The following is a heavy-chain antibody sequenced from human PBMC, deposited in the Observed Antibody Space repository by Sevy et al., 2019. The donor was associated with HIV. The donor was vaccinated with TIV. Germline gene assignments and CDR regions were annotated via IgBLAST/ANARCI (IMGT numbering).Heavy chain of an antibody. D-gene: IGHD3-22*01. CDR2: ISYDGSNK. CDR3: ARVNQMYYDSSGYYFDY. CDR1: GFTFSSYA. Sequence: GGSLRLSCAASGFTFSSYAMHWVRQAPGKGLEWVAVISYDGSNKYYADSVKGRFTISRDNSKNTLYLQMNSLGAEDTAVYYCARVNQMYYDSSGYYFDYWGQGTLVTVSS. J-gene: IGHJ4*02. V-gene: IGHV3-30*04.